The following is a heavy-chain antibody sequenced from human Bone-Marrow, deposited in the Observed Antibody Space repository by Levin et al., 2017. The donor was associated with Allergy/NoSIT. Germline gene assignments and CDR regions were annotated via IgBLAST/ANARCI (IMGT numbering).Heavy chain of an antibody. V-gene: IGHV4-39*01. CDR1: GGSISTNSYY. J-gene: IGHJ6*02. CDR3: AREGYYYGMDV. Sequence: GSLRLSCTVSGGSISTNSYYWGWIRQPPGKGLEWIGSIFHSGGTYYNASLKSRVTMSVDTSKNKFSLKLSSVTVADTAVYYCAREGYYYGMDVWGQGTTVTVSS. CDR2: IFHSGGT.